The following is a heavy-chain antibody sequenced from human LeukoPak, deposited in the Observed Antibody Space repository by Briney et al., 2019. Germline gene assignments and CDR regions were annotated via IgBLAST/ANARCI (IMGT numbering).Heavy chain of an antibody. D-gene: IGHD3-22*01. CDR2: IYYSGNT. CDR1: GGSISSGGYY. Sequence: SQTLSLTCTVSGGSISSGGYYWSWIRQHPGKGLEWIGYIYYSGNTYYNPSLKSRVTISVDTSKNQFSLQLSSVTAADTAVYYCARGLHYYDSSGPMYSFDYWGQGTLVTVSS. J-gene: IGHJ4*02. V-gene: IGHV4-31*03. CDR3: ARGLHYYDSSGPMYSFDY.